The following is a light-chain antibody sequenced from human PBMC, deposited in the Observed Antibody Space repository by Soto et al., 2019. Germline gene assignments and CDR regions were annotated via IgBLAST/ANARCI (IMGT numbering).Light chain of an antibody. V-gene: IGKV1-39*01. Sequence: DIQMTQSPSSLSASVGDRVTITCRASQSISSYLNWYQQKPGKAPKLLIYAASSVQSGVPSRFSGSGSGTDFTLTISSLQPEDFATYYCQQSYSTPPLTFGGATKVAIK. J-gene: IGKJ4*01. CDR1: QSISSY. CDR2: AAS. CDR3: QQSYSTPPLT.